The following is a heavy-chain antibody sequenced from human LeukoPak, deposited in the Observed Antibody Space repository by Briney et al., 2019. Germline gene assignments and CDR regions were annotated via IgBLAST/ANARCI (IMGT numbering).Heavy chain of an antibody. CDR3: ARDVRYGQSPFYFDY. V-gene: IGHV1-18*01. D-gene: IGHD4-17*01. CDR2: ISAYNGNT. Sequence: ASVKVSCKASGYTFTSYGISWVRQAPGQGLEWMGWISAYNGNTNYAQKLQGRVTMTPDTSTSTAYMELRSLRSDDTAVYYCARDVRYGQSPFYFDYWGQGTLVTVSS. CDR1: GYTFTSYG. J-gene: IGHJ4*02.